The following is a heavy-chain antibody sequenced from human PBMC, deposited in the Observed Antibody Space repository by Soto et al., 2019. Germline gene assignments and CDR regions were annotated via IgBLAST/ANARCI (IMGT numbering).Heavy chain of an antibody. V-gene: IGHV4-34*01. CDR2: INHSGST. CDR3: ARGLKRIQYQLLYNWFDP. J-gene: IGHJ5*02. CDR1: GGSFSGYY. Sequence: PSETLSLTCAVYGGSFSGYYWSWIRQPPGKGLEWIGEINHSGSTNYNPSLKSRVTISVDTSKNQFSLKLSSVTAADTAVYYCARGLKRIQYQLLYNWFDPWGQGTLVTVSS. D-gene: IGHD2-2*02.